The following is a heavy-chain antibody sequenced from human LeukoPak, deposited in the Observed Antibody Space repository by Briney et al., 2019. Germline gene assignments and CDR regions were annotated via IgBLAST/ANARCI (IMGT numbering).Heavy chain of an antibody. Sequence: GSLRLSCAASGFTVSSNYMSWVRQPSGKGLEWIGSIYYSGSTYYNPSLKSRVTISVDTSKNQFSLKLSSVTAADTAVYYCAREGYSYGFDYWGQGTLVTVSS. CDR3: AREGYSYGFDY. CDR1: GFTVSSNY. D-gene: IGHD5-18*01. CDR2: IYYSGST. J-gene: IGHJ4*02. V-gene: IGHV4-59*02.